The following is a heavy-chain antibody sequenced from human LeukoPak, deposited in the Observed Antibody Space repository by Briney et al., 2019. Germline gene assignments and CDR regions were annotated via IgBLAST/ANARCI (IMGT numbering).Heavy chain of an antibody. Sequence: SETLSLTCAVYGGSFSGYYWSWIRQPPGKGLEWIGEINHSGSTNYNPSLKSRVTISVDTSKNQFSLKLSSVTAADTAVYYCARFPYYYDSSGPGYWGQGTLVTVSS. V-gene: IGHV4-34*01. CDR3: ARFPYYYDSSGPGY. D-gene: IGHD3-22*01. J-gene: IGHJ4*02. CDR2: INHSGST. CDR1: GGSFSGYY.